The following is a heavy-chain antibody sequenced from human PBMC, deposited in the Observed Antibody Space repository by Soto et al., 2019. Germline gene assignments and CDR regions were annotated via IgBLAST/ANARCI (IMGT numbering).Heavy chain of an antibody. CDR1: GGTFSSYA. CDR2: IIPIFGTA. J-gene: IGHJ6*02. D-gene: IGHD3-10*01. V-gene: IGHV1-69*13. Sequence: ASVKVSCKASGGTFSSYAISWVRQAPGQGLEWMGGIIPIFGTANYAQKFQGRVTITADESTSTAYMELSSLRSEDTAVYYCARPVPYGSGSYYPYGMDVWGQGTTVTVSS. CDR3: ARPVPYGSGSYYPYGMDV.